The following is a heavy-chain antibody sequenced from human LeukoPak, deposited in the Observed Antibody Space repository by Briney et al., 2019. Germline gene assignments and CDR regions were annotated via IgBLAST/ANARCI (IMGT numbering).Heavy chain of an antibody. Sequence: ASVKVSCKASGYTFTSYDINWVRQATGQGLEWMGWMNPNSGNTGYAQKFQGRVTMTRNTSISTAYMELNSLRAEDTAVYYCAREPGEDIVVVVAANRYYYYGMDVWGQGTTVTVSS. CDR2: MNPNSGNT. J-gene: IGHJ6*02. D-gene: IGHD2-15*01. CDR3: AREPGEDIVVVVAANRYYYYGMDV. CDR1: GYTFTSYD. V-gene: IGHV1-8*01.